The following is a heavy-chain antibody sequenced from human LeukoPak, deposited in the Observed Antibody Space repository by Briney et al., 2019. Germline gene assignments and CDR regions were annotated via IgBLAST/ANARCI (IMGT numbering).Heavy chain of an antibody. CDR3: ARGKGGMSSSSYPHYYYYYYMDV. Sequence: SETLSLTCTVSGGSISSSSDYWGWIRQAPGKGLEWIGSIYYHENTYYNSSLKSRVTISVDTSKNQFSLKLSSVTAADTAVYYCARGKGGMSSSSYPHYYYYYYMDVWGKGTTVTVSS. CDR2: IYYHENT. D-gene: IGHD6-6*01. V-gene: IGHV4-39*01. J-gene: IGHJ6*03. CDR1: GGSISSSSDY.